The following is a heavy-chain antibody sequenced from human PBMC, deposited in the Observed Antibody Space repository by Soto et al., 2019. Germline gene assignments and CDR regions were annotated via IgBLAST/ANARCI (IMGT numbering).Heavy chain of an antibody. Sequence: ASVTDSCKASGDTVTSNYMHWVRQAPAKALEWRRIINPSGGSTSYAQKLQGRVTMTRDTSTSTAYMEMSSLRSEDTAAYYCARAGPVVVVVALDDFDIWGQGTMVSVSS. CDR3: ARAGPVVVVVALDDFDI. D-gene: IGHD2-15*01. CDR2: INPSGGST. CDR1: GDTVTSNY. V-gene: IGHV1-46*03. J-gene: IGHJ3*02.